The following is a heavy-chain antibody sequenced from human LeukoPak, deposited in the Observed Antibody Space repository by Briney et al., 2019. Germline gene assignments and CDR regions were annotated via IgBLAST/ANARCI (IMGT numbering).Heavy chain of an antibody. CDR3: AKDYDFWSGQEGFDY. J-gene: IGHJ4*02. V-gene: IGHV3-23*01. CDR2: ISGSGGST. CDR1: GFTFSSYA. Sequence: GGSLRLSCAASGFTFSSYAMSWVRQAPGKGLEWVSAISGSGGSTYYADSVKGRFTISRDNSKNTLYLQMNSLRAEDTAVYYCAKDYDFWSGQEGFDYWGQGTLVTVSS. D-gene: IGHD3-3*01.